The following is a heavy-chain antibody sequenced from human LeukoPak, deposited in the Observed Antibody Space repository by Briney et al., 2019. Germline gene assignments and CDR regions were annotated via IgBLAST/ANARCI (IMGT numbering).Heavy chain of an antibody. CDR1: GSTFSSYS. V-gene: IGHV3-21*01. D-gene: IGHD3-10*01. J-gene: IGHJ3*02. CDR2: ISSSSSYI. CDR3: ARDQGRGIWFGELIDAFDI. Sequence: GGSLRLSCAASGSTFSSYSMNWVRQAPGKGLEWVSSISSSSSYIYYADSVKGRFTISRDNAKNSLYLQMNSLRAEDTAVYYCARDQGRGIWFGELIDAFDIWGQGTMVTVSS.